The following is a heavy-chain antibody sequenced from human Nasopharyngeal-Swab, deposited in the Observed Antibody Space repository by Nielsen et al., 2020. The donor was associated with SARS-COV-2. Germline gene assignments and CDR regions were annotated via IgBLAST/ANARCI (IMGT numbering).Heavy chain of an antibody. V-gene: IGHV3-74*01. D-gene: IGHD3-10*01. Sequence: GESLKISCAASGFTLSNYWTHWFRQAPGKGLAWVALINSDGSTTSYADSVKGRFTISRDDGKNTLYLEMNSLRAEDTAIYYCASGIFSPSYYWGQGTLVTV. CDR1: GFTLSNYW. J-gene: IGHJ4*02. CDR2: INSDGSTT. CDR3: ASGIFSPSYY.